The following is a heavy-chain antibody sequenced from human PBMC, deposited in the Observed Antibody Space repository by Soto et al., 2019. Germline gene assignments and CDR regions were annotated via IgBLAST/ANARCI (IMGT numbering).Heavy chain of an antibody. V-gene: IGHV4-59*01. CDR1: GGSISSFY. D-gene: IGHD6-13*01. Sequence: SETLSLTCTVSGGSISSFYWSWIRQPPGKGLEWIGYIYYSGSTNYNPSLKSRVTISVDTSKNQFSLKLSSVTAADTAVYYCAREGIAAAGPSNWFDPRGQGTLVTVSS. CDR2: IYYSGST. CDR3: AREGIAAAGPSNWFDP. J-gene: IGHJ5*02.